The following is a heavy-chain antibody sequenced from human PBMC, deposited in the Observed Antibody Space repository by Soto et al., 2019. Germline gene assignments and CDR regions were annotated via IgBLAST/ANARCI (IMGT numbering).Heavy chain of an antibody. CDR1: GFTYRSYA. Sequence: DVQLLESGGGLVQPGGSLRLSCAASGFTYRSYAMSWVRQAPGKGLEWVSAISGSGDYTHYADTVKGRFTISRDNSKNTLYLKMNSQRFEDSNTYDCAKGFPAGTQFDDWGHGNLVTVSS. D-gene: IGHD3-10*01. V-gene: IGHV3-23*01. CDR3: AKGFPAGTQFDD. J-gene: IGHJ4*01. CDR2: ISGSGDYT.